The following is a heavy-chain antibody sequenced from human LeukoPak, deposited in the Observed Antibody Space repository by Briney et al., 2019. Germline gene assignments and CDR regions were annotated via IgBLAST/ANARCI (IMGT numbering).Heavy chain of an antibody. D-gene: IGHD4-23*01. CDR1: GYTFGTYD. Sequence: ASVKVSCKASGYTFGTYDINWVRQATGQGLEWMGWTNPNTGNTGYAQKFQGRVTISSNSAITTAYLELSSLRSEDTAVYFCARVLGGGNSIHFDYWSQGTLVTVPS. V-gene: IGHV1-8*03. J-gene: IGHJ4*02. CDR2: TNPNTGNT. CDR3: ARVLGGGNSIHFDY.